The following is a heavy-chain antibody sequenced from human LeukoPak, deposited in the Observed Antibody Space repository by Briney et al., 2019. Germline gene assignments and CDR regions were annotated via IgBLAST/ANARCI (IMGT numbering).Heavy chain of an antibody. CDR2: IYTSGSP. D-gene: IGHD3-10*01. CDR1: GGSISSCY. Sequence: SETLSLTCTVSGGSISSCYWSWIRQSAGKGLEWIGRIYTSGSPNYNPSLKSRVTMSVDTSTNQFALILSSVTAADTAVYYCARGIRRGVTASDIWGQGTMVTVSS. J-gene: IGHJ3*02. CDR3: ARGIRRGVTASDI. V-gene: IGHV4-4*07.